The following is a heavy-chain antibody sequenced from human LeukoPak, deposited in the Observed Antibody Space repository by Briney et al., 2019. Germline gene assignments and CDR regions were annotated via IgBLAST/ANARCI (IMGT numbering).Heavy chain of an antibody. V-gene: IGHV3-23*01. CDR2: IGGGGTT. D-gene: IGHD2-2*01. CDR3: AQDRGARYPFGMDV. Sequence: GGSLRLSCAASGLTFSTYAMRWIRQAPGKGLEWASSIGGGGTTSYADSVKGRFTISRDLSKITVYLQMNSLRAEDTAVYYCAQDRGARYPFGMDVWGQGTTVIVSS. CDR1: GLTFSTYA. J-gene: IGHJ6*02.